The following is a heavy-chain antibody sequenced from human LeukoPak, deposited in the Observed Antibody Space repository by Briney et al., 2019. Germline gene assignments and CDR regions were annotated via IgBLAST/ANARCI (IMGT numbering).Heavy chain of an antibody. CDR2: INHSGST. J-gene: IGHJ4*02. D-gene: IGHD7-27*01. CDR3: ARSLPGDGRYFDY. V-gene: IGHV4-34*01. Sequence: PSETLSLTCAVYGGSFSGYYWSWIRQPPGKGLEWIGEINHSGSTNYNPSLKSRVTISVDTSKNQFSLKLSSVTAADTAVYFCARSLPGDGRYFDYWGQGTLVTVSS. CDR1: GGSFSGYY.